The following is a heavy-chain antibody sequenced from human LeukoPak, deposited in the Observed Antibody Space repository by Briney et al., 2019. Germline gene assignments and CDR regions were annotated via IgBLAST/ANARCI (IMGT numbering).Heavy chain of an antibody. D-gene: IGHD3-22*01. CDR2: ISGSGGST. CDR1: GFTFSSYG. Sequence: PGGTLRLSCAASGFTFSSYGMSWVRQAPGKGLEWVSAISGSGGSTYYADSVKGRFTISRDNSKNTLYLQMNSLRAEDTAVYYCAKDPNQPRYDSSGGNYWGQGTLVTVSS. V-gene: IGHV3-23*01. J-gene: IGHJ4*02. CDR3: AKDPNQPRYDSSGGNY.